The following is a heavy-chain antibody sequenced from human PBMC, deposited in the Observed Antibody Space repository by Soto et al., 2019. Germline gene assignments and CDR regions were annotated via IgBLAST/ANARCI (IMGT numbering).Heavy chain of an antibody. V-gene: IGHV1-3*01. CDR2: INAGNGNT. CDR3: ARERDDFWSGYYYWFDP. J-gene: IGHJ5*02. CDR1: GYTFTSYA. Sequence: QVQLVQSGAEVKKPGASVKVSCKASGYTFTSYAMHWVRQAPGQRLEWMGWINAGNGNTKYSQKFQGRVTITRDTSASTAYMDLSSLRSEDTAVYYCARERDDFWSGYYYWFDPWGQGTLVTVSS. D-gene: IGHD3-3*01.